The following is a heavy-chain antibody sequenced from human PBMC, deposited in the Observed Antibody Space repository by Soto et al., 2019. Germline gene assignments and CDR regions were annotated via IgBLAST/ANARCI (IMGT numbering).Heavy chain of an antibody. CDR2: IYPGDSDT. J-gene: IGHJ4*02. CDR3: ARAQGGYSSSWNYFDY. Sequence: GESLKISCKGSGYSFTSYWIGWVRQMPGKGLEWMGIIYPGDSDTRYSPSFQGQATISADKSISTAYLQWSSLKASDTAMYYCARAQGGYSSSWNYFDYWGQGTLVTVSS. CDR1: GYSFTSYW. D-gene: IGHD6-13*01. V-gene: IGHV5-51*01.